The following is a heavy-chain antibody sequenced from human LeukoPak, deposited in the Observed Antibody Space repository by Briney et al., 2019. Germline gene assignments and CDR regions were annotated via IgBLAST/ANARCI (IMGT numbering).Heavy chain of an antibody. D-gene: IGHD2-2*01. J-gene: IGHJ1*01. CDR1: GFTFSSYW. CDR2: IKQVGSEK. V-gene: IGHV3-7*03. CDR3: ARVSRGYCSSTSCPRTAEYFQH. Sequence: GGSLSLSCAASGFTFSSYWMSWVRQAPGKGLEWVANIKQVGSEKYYVDSVKGRFTISRDNAKNSLYLQMNSLRAEDTAVYYCARVSRGYCSSTSCPRTAEYFQHWGQGTLVTVSS.